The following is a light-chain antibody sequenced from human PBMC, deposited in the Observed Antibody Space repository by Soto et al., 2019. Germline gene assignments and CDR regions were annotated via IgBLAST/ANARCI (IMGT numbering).Light chain of an antibody. Sequence: EVVLTQSPATLSLSPGERATLSCRASQSVATNLAWYQQRPGQAPRLLIYGASNRATGIPARFSGSGSGSEFTLTISSLQSEDFAVYYCQQYYNWPPRITFGQGTRLEI. CDR2: GAS. CDR1: QSVATN. CDR3: QQYYNWPPRIT. J-gene: IGKJ5*01. V-gene: IGKV3D-15*01.